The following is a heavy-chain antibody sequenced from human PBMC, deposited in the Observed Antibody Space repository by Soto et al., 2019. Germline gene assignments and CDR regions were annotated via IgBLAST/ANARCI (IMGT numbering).Heavy chain of an antibody. V-gene: IGHV1-3*01. CDR1: GYTFTSYA. D-gene: IGHD3-10*01. Sequence: GASVKVSCKASGYTFTSYAMYWVRQAPGQRLEWMGWINAGNGNTKYSQKFQGRVTITRDTSASTAYMELSSLRSEDTAVYYCARDLGFGLSDYWGQGTLVTVPQ. CDR3: ARDLGFGLSDY. CDR2: INAGNGNT. J-gene: IGHJ4*02.